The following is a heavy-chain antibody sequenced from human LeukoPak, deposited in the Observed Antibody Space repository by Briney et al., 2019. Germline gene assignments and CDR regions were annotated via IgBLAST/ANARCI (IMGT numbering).Heavy chain of an antibody. V-gene: IGHV3-43D*03. CDR2: ISWDGGST. CDR3: AKAGATVVRSYYCYYMDV. D-gene: IGHD4-23*01. CDR1: GFTFDDYA. J-gene: IGHJ6*03. Sequence: PGGSLRLSCAASGFTFDDYAMHWVRQAPGKGLEWVSLISWDGGSTYYADSVKGRFTISRDNSKNSLYLQMNSLRAEDTALYYCAKAGATVVRSYYCYYMDVWGKGTTVTVSS.